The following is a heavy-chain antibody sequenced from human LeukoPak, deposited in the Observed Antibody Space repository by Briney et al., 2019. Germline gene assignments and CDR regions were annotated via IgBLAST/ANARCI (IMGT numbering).Heavy chain of an antibody. D-gene: IGHD6-13*01. CDR1: GYSISSGDYY. V-gene: IGHV4-61*10. Sequence: SETLSLTCTVSGYSISSGDYYWSWIRQPAGKGLEWIGEINHSGSTNYSPSLKSRVTISVDTSKNQFSLRLSSVTAADTAVYYCARGGVGYSSSWYGDQTPQTEFDYWGQGTLVTVSS. CDR2: INHSGST. CDR3: ARGGVGYSSSWYGDQTPQTEFDY. J-gene: IGHJ4*02.